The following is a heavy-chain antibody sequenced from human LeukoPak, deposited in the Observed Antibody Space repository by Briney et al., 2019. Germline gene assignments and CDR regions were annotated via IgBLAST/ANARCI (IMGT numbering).Heavy chain of an antibody. D-gene: IGHD6-13*01. J-gene: IGHJ4*02. CDR2: ISYDGSNK. V-gene: IGHV3-30-3*01. CDR1: GFTFSSYA. Sequence: GRSLRLSCAASGFTFSSYAMHWVRQAPGKGLEWVAVISYDGSNKYYADSVKGRFTISRENSKNTLYLQMNSLRAEDTAVYYCATGIAAAGVEDYWGQGTLVTVSS. CDR3: ATGIAAAGVEDY.